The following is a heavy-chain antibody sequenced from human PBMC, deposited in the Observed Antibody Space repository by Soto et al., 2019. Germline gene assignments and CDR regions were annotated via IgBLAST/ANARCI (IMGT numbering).Heavy chain of an antibody. J-gene: IGHJ4*02. CDR3: ARCTSAFDY. D-gene: IGHD1-1*01. CDR1: GGSISSYY. CDR2: IYYSGST. V-gene: IGHV4-59*01. Sequence: QVQLQESGPGLVKPSETLSLTCTVSGGSISSYYWSWIRQPPGKGLEWIGYIYYSGSTNYNPSLKSRVTISVDTSKNQFSLKLSSVTAADTAVYYCARCTSAFDYWGQGTLVTVSS.